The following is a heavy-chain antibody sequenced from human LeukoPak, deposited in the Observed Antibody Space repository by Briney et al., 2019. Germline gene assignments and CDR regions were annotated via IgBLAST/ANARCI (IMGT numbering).Heavy chain of an antibody. J-gene: IGHJ4*02. D-gene: IGHD3-3*01. CDR2: ISAYNGNT. Sequence: GASVKVSCKASGYTFTSYGISWVRQAPGQGLEWMGWISAYNGNTNYAQELQGRVTMTTDTSTSTAYMELRCLRSDDTAVYYCARVSSTGDYDFWSGPTRPFDYWGQGTLVTVSS. V-gene: IGHV1-18*01. CDR3: ARVSSTGDYDFWSGPTRPFDY. CDR1: GYTFTSYG.